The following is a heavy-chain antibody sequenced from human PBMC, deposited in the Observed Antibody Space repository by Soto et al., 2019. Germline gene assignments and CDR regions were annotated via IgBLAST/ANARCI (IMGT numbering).Heavy chain of an antibody. J-gene: IGHJ2*01. V-gene: IGHV3-23*01. CDR1: GFTFSGYA. Sequence: EVQLLDSGGGLVQPGGSPRLSCAASGFTFSGYALTWVRQAPGKGLEWDSAISGGGDATFYADSVKGRFTISRDNSKNTLYLQMNTLRAEHTAVYYCARKVSGSTGRPDLWYFDLWGRGTLVTVSS. CDR3: ARKVSGSTGRPDLWYFDL. D-gene: IGHD3-10*01. CDR2: ISGGGDAT.